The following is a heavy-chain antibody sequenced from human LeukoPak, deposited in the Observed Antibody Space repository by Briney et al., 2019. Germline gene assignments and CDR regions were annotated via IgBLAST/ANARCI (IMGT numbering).Heavy chain of an antibody. V-gene: IGHV3-23*01. J-gene: IGHJ4*02. CDR1: GFTFSSYG. Sequence: GGSLRLSCAASGFTFSSYGLTWVRQAPGKGLEWVSAITGSGRSNYADSVKGRFTVSRDNSKNTLYLQMNSLRAEDTAVYYCAKGVAAIDSWGQGILVTVSP. CDR2: ITGSGRS. CDR3: AKGVAAIDS. D-gene: IGHD6-13*01.